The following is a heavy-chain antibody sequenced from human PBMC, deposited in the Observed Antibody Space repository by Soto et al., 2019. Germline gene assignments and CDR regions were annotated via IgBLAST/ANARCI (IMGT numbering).Heavy chain of an antibody. V-gene: IGHV4-34*01. Sequence: SETLSLTCAVYGGSFSGYYWSWIRQPPGKGLEWIGEINHSGSTNYNPSLKSRVTISVDTSKNQFSLKLSSVTAADTAVYYCARGGTYDSSGYYSLWGYYYYYGMDVWGQGTTVTVS. CDR1: GGSFSGYY. J-gene: IGHJ6*02. D-gene: IGHD3-22*01. CDR3: ARGGTYDSSGYYSLWGYYYYYGMDV. CDR2: INHSGST.